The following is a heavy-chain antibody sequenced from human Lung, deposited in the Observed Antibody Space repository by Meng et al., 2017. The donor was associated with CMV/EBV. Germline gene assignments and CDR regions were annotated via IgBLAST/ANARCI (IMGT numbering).Heavy chain of an antibody. Sequence: VQLREAGPALGKPSETLSPTCAVSGDSITNHNWWAWVRQPPGKGLEWIGEIPHRGSSAYNPSLKSRVSMSIDKSKNQFSLKLTSVTAADTAVYHCLRRSGGSVWGQGTLVTVSS. V-gene: IGHV4-4*02. CDR1: GDSITNHNW. CDR2: IPHRGSS. J-gene: IGHJ1*01. CDR3: LRRSGGSV. D-gene: IGHD3-10*01.